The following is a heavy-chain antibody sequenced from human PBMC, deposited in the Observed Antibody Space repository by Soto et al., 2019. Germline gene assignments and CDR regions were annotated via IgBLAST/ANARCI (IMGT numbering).Heavy chain of an antibody. CDR3: ARDLGSCSSTSCGPCDY. V-gene: IGHV4-4*02. J-gene: IGHJ4*02. D-gene: IGHD2-2*03. Sequence: QVQLRESGPGLVKTSGTLSLTCAVSGGSISTITWWSWVRQPPGKGLQWIGEIYHSGSTNYNPSLKSRVTISVDKSKNQFSLELSSVTAADTAVYYCARDLGSCSSTSCGPCDYWGQGTLVTVSS. CDR1: GGSISTITW. CDR2: IYHSGST.